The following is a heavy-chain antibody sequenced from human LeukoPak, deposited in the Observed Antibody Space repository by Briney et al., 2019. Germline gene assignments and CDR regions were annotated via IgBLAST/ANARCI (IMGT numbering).Heavy chain of an antibody. CDR3: ARRGYTSGLDY. D-gene: IGHD5-18*01. CDR1: GFTFSSYS. CDR2: ISSSSSYL. V-gene: IGHV3-21*01. J-gene: IGHJ4*02. Sequence: GGSLRLSCAASGFTFSSYSMNWGRQAPGQGLEWVSSISSSSSYLYYADSVKGRFTISRDNAKNSLYLQVKRLRAEDTAVYYCARRGYTSGLDYWGQGTLVTVSS.